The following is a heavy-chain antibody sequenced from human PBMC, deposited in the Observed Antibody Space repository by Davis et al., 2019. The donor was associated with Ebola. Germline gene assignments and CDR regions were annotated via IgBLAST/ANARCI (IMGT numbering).Heavy chain of an antibody. CDR2: INHSGST. Sequence: GSLRLSCAVYGGSFSGYYWSWIRQPPGKGLEWIGEINHSGSTNYNPSFKSRVTISVDTSKNQFSLKLSSVTAADTAVYYCARQLRLGVYFDYWGQGTLVTVSS. V-gene: IGHV4-34*01. CDR3: ARQLRLGVYFDY. D-gene: IGHD3-16*01. CDR1: GGSFSGYY. J-gene: IGHJ4*02.